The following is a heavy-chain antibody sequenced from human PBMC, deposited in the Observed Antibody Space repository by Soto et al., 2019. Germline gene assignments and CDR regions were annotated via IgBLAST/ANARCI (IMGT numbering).Heavy chain of an antibody. CDR1: GYTFTSYY. Sequence: ASVKVSCKASGYTFTSYYIQWVRQAPGQGLEWMGMINPNGGSTTYAQKFQGRVTMTRDTSTTTVYMEVSSLRSEDTAVYYCARRDWNDVGEYFEYWGQRTLVIVSS. D-gene: IGHD1-1*01. CDR2: INPNGGST. J-gene: IGHJ4*02. V-gene: IGHV1-46*01. CDR3: ARRDWNDVGEYFEY.